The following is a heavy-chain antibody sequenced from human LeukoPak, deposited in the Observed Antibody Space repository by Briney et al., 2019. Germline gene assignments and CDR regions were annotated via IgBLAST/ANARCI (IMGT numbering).Heavy chain of an antibody. CDR3: ARGVRRLWFGEPTGAFDI. D-gene: IGHD3-10*01. CDR1: GFIFSSYE. CDR2: ISSSGSTI. J-gene: IGHJ3*02. V-gene: IGHV3-48*03. Sequence: PGGSLRLSCAASGFIFSSYEMNWVRQAPGKGLEWVSYISSSGSTIYYADSVKGRFTISRDNAKNSLYLQMNSLRAEDTAVYYCARGVRRLWFGEPTGAFDIWGQGTMVTVSS.